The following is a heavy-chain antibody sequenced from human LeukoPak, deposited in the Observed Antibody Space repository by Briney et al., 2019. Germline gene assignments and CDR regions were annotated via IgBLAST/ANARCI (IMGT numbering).Heavy chain of an antibody. CDR1: GYTFTSYD. V-gene: IGHV1-8*01. J-gene: IGHJ6*02. D-gene: IGHD6-13*01. CDR2: MNLNSGNP. Sequence: ASVKVSRKASGYTFTSYDINWVRQATGQGLKWLGGMNLNSGNPGYAQKFQGRVTMTRNTSISTAYMELSSLRSEDTAVYYCARGLVNTYSSSWHYYYYGMDVWGQGTTVTVSS. CDR3: ARGLVNTYSSSWHYYYYGMDV.